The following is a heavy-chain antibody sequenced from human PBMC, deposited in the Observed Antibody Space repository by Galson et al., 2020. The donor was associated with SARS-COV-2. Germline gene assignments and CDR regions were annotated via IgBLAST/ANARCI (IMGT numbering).Heavy chain of an antibody. CDR3: ARVRMEWELPDAFDI. J-gene: IGHJ3*02. V-gene: IGHV3-21*01. CDR1: GFTFSSYS. Sequence: NSGGSLRLSCAASGFTFSSYSMNWVRQAPGKGLEWVSSISSSSSYIYYVDSVKGRFTISRDNAKNSLYLQMNSLRAEDTAVYYCARVRMEWELPDAFDIWGQGTMVTVSS. D-gene: IGHD1-26*01. CDR2: ISSSSSYI.